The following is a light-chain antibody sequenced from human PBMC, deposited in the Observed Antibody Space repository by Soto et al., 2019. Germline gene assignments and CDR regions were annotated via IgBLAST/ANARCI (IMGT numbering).Light chain of an antibody. V-gene: IGKV2-24*01. Sequence: DILLTQTPLSSPVTLGQPASISCRSSQSLVHSDGNTYLNWLQQRPGQPPRLLIYEVSNRFSGVPDRFSGSGAGTDFTLEISRVEAEDVGVYYCMQTTQFPLTFGGGTKVDIK. CDR1: QSLVHSDGNTY. J-gene: IGKJ4*01. CDR2: EVS. CDR3: MQTTQFPLT.